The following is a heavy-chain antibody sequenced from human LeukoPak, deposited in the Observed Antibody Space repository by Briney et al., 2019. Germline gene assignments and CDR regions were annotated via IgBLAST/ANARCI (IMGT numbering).Heavy chain of an antibody. J-gene: IGHJ4*02. V-gene: IGHV4-59*08. CDR2: IYYSGST. D-gene: IGHD6-19*01. Sequence: SETLSLTCTVPGGSISSYYWSWIRQPPGKGLEWIGYIYYSGSTNYNPSLKSRVTISVDTSKNQFSLKLSSVTAADTAVYYCARHPYSSGWFDYWGQGTLVTVSS. CDR3: ARHPYSSGWFDY. CDR1: GGSISSYY.